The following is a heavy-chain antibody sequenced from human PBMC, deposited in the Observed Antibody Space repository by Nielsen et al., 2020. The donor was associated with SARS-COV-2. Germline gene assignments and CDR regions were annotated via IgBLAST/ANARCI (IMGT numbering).Heavy chain of an antibody. J-gene: IGHJ4*02. CDR1: GFTLRNYG. D-gene: IGHD2-8*02. Sequence: GGSLRLSCEASGFTLRNYGVHWVRQAPGKGLEWLAVMSYDGDSKYYADSVRGRFSISRDISKNTLYLQMNGLKTEDTGVYYCCKDVPLTGGGAIRYWGQGTLVTVSS. CDR3: CKDVPLTGGGAIRY. CDR2: MSYDGDSK. V-gene: IGHV3-30*18.